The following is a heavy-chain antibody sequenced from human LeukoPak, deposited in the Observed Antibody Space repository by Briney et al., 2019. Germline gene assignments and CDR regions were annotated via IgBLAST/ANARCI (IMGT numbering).Heavy chain of an antibody. V-gene: IGHV1-46*01. CDR1: GYTFTSYY. CDR3: ARGGYYDILTGHETVDAFDI. J-gene: IGHJ3*02. CDR2: INPSGGST. Sequence: ASVKVSCKASGYTFTSYYMHWVRQAPGQGLEWMGIINPSGGSTSYAQKFQGRVTMTRDTSISTAYMELSSLRSDDTAVYYCARGGYYDILTGHETVDAFDIWGQGTMVTVSP. D-gene: IGHD3-9*01.